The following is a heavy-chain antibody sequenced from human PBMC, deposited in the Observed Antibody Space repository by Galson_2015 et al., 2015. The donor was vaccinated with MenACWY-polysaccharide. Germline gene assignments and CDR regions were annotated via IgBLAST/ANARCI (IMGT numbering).Heavy chain of an antibody. J-gene: IGHJ5*01. CDR3: ARNHSNGRDRFDS. CDR1: GGSISSGSYY. D-gene: IGHD5-18*01. V-gene: IGHV4-39*07. CDR2: IYYSGST. Sequence: ETLSLPCTVSGGSISSGSYYWGWIRQPPGKGLEWIGCIYYSGSTYYNPSLKSRVTISLDTSRNQFSLKLSSVTAADTAVYYCARNHSNGRDRFDSWGQGTLVTVSS.